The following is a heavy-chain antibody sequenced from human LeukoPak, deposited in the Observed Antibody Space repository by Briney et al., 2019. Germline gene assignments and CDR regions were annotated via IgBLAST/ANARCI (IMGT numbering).Heavy chain of an antibody. CDR3: TRREDGGGDCPYYFDY. CDR2: INTSGGRT. V-gene: IGHV3-23*01. J-gene: IGHJ4*02. CDR1: GFTLKYYG. Sequence: PGGSLRLCCGDSGFTLKYYGINWVRQAPGKGLEWVSSINTSGGRTYYADSVKGRFTIFRDNSRNQLYLHMNSLRAEDKAVYNCTRREDGGGDCPYYFDYWGQGTLVTVSS. D-gene: IGHD2-21*02.